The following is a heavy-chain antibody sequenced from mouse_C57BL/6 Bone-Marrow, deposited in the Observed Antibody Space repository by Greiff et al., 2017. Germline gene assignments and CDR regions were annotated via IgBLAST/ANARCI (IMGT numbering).Heavy chain of an antibody. CDR1: GFSLTSYG. V-gene: IGHV2-2*01. CDR3: ASYYGNQDRCFDV. Sequence: VQLQQSGPGLVQPSQSLSITCTVSGFSLTSYGVHWVRQSPGKGLEWLGVIWSGGSTDYNAAFISRLSISKDNSKSQVFFKMNSLQADDTAIYYCASYYGNQDRCFDVWGTGTTVTVSS. D-gene: IGHD2-1*01. J-gene: IGHJ1*03. CDR2: IWSGGST.